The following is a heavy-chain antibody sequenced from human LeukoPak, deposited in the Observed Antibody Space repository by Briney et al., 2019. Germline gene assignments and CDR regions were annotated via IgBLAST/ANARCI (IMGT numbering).Heavy chain of an antibody. CDR3: ARDHCTSTSCYHDAFDI. Sequence: ASVNVSCKASGYTFSSYGISWVRQAPGQGIEWMGWFSAYNGNTNYAQKFQGRVTMTTDTSTTTAYMELRSLRYDDTAVYYCARDHCTSTSCYHDAFDIWGQGTMVTVSS. V-gene: IGHV1-18*01. D-gene: IGHD2-2*01. CDR1: GYTFSSYG. J-gene: IGHJ3*02. CDR2: FSAYNGNT.